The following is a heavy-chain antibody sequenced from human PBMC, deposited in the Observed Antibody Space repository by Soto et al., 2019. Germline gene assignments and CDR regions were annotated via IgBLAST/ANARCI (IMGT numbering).Heavy chain of an antibody. V-gene: IGHV1-69*06. J-gene: IGHJ3*02. CDR1: GGTFSSYA. CDR3: ARARYYGSGSYYNQAFDI. Sequence: PSVKVSCKASGGTFSSYAISWVRQAPGQGLEWMGGIIPIFGTANYAQKFQGRVTITADKSTSTAYMELSSLRSEDTAVYYCARARYYGSGSYYNQAFDIWGQGTMVTV. D-gene: IGHD3-10*01. CDR2: IIPIFGTA.